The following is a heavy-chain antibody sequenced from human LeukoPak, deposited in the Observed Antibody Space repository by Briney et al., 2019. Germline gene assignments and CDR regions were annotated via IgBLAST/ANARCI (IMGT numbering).Heavy chain of an antibody. CDR2: IFTSGST. CDR3: ARGPIVVVPAALARRNYYYMDV. CDR1: GGSISSYY. V-gene: IGHV4-4*07. J-gene: IGHJ6*03. D-gene: IGHD2-2*01. Sequence: PSETLSLTCTVSGGSISSYYWSWIRQPAGKGLEWIGRIFTSGSTNYNPSLKSRVTMSVDTSKNQFSLKLSSVTAADTAVYYCARGPIVVVPAALARRNYYYMDVWGKGTTVTVSS.